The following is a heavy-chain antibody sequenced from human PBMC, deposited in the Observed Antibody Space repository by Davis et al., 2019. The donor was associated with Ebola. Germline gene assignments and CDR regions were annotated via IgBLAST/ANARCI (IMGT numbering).Heavy chain of an antibody. J-gene: IGHJ6*02. CDR1: GFTFSGSA. Sequence: GGSLRLSCAASGFTFSGSAMHWVRQASGKGLEWVGRIRSKANSYATAYAASVKGRFTISRDASKNTAYPQMNSLKAEDTAVYYCARLVSCSSTSCFVYYYYGMDVWGQGTTVTVSS. V-gene: IGHV3-73*01. D-gene: IGHD2-2*01. CDR3: ARLVSCSSTSCFVYYYYGMDV. CDR2: IRSKANSYAT.